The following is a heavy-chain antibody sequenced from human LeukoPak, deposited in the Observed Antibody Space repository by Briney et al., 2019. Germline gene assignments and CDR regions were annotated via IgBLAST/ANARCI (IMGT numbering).Heavy chain of an antibody. CDR1: GGTFISYA. CDR2: IIPIFGTA. J-gene: IGHJ4*02. V-gene: IGHV1-69*06. CDR3: ARLPSLTGPFDY. D-gene: IGHD3-9*01. Sequence: APVKVSCKASGGTFISYAISWVRQAPGQGLEWMGGIIPIFGTANYAQKFQGRVTITADKSTSTAYMELSSLRSEDTAVYYCARLPSLTGPFDYWGQGTLVTVSS.